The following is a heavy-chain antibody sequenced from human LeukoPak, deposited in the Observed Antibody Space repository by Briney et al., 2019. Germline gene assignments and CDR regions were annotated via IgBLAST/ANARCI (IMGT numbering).Heavy chain of an antibody. CDR1: GFTFSTYW. V-gene: IGHV3-74*01. J-gene: IGHJ4*02. CDR3: VRDYGGFEY. Sequence: GGSLRLSCAVSGFTFSTYWMHWVRQVPGKGLAWVSRINVDGSSTRYADSVKGRFTISRDNAKNTLYLQMNSLRAEDTALYYCVRDYGGFEYWGQGTLVTVSP. D-gene: IGHD4/OR15-4a*01. CDR2: INVDGSST.